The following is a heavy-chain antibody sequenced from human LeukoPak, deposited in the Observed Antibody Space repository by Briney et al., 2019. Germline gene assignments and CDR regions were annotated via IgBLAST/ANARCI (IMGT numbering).Heavy chain of an antibody. CDR1: GYTFTSYY. V-gene: IGHV1-46*01. CDR3: AFSSGYYRFDY. CDR2: INPSGGST. Sequence: ASVKVSCKASGYTFTSYYMHWVRQAPGQGLEWMGIINPSGGSTSYAQKFQGRVTMTRDMSTSTVYMELSSLRSEDTALYYCAFSSGYYRFDYWGQGTLVTVSS. J-gene: IGHJ4*02. D-gene: IGHD3-22*01.